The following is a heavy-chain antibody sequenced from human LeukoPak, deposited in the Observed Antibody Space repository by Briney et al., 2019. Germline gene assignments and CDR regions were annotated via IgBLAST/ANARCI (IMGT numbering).Heavy chain of an antibody. CDR3: ARDGIYDSLTHLDY. D-gene: IGHD3-9*01. J-gene: IGHJ4*02. Sequence: SVKVSCKASGGTFSSYAISWVRQAPGQGLEWMGGIIPIFGTANYAQKFQGRVTITADESTSTAYMELSSLRSEDTAMYYCARDGIYDSLTHLDYWGQGTLVTVSS. CDR2: IIPIFGTA. V-gene: IGHV1-69*13. CDR1: GGTFSSYA.